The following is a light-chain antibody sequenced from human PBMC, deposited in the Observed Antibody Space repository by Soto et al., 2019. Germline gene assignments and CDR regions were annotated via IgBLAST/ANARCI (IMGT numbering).Light chain of an antibody. V-gene: IGLV2-14*01. CDR1: NRDVGGYNY. J-gene: IGLJ1*01. CDR3: SSYTSSSTPSV. CDR2: DVT. Sequence: QSVLTQPASVSGSPGQSITISCTGTNRDVGGYNYVSWYQQHPVKAPKLMTYDVTNRPSGVSDRFSGSKSGNTASLTISGLQADDEADYYSSSYTSSSTPSVFGTGTKVTV.